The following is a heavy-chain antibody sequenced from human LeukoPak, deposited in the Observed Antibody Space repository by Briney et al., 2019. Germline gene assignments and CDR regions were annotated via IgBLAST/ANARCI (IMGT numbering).Heavy chain of an antibody. CDR3: ARENKYYDYVWGSRDF. CDR1: GFTFSSYA. J-gene: IGHJ4*02. Sequence: GGSLRLSCAASGFTFSSYAMSWVRQAPGKGLKWVSTINDNGDGTYYADSVKGRFTISRDNSYNTVSLQMNSLRAEDTAVYYCARENKYYDYVWGSRDFWGQGTLVTVSS. V-gene: IGHV3-23*01. D-gene: IGHD3-16*01. CDR2: INDNGDGT.